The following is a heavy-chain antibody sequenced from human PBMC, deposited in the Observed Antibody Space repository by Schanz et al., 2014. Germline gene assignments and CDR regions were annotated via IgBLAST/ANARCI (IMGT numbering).Heavy chain of an antibody. Sequence: VQLVESGGGVVQPGRSLRLSCAASGFTFSDHYMDWVRQAPGKGLEWVSSISSSGSYIHYADSVKGRFTISRDNAKNSLYLQMNSLKTEDTAMYYCARRASCSRIGCPFDSWGQGTLVTVSS. D-gene: IGHD2-2*01. CDR3: ARRASCSRIGCPFDS. CDR1: GFTFSDHY. J-gene: IGHJ4*02. V-gene: IGHV3-21*04. CDR2: ISSSGSYI.